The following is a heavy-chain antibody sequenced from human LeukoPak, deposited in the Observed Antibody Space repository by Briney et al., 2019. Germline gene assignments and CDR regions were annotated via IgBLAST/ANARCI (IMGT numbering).Heavy chain of an antibody. CDR3: AMGTAGYYDY. Sequence: GGSLRLSCAASGFTFSSYSINWVRQAPGKGLEWVSYISSSSPTTVYYADSVKGRFTISRDNAKNSLYLQMNSLRAEDTAVYYCAMGTAGYYDYWGQGTQVTVS. CDR2: ISSSSPTTV. D-gene: IGHD2-2*03. V-gene: IGHV3-48*04. CDR1: GFTFSSYS. J-gene: IGHJ4*02.